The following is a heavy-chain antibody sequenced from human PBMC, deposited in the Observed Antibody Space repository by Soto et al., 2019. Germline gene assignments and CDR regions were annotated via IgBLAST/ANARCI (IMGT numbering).Heavy chain of an antibody. CDR2: INPDNGTT. Sequence: QVQLVQSGAEVRKPGASVNISCRASGFSFSDNLINWVRQAPGQSLEWMGWINPDNGTTRYSQTFQGRVTISRHSSASIAYVEVSDLTSEDTAVYYCARDILSVGPRANDALDVWGQGTMVTVSS. J-gene: IGHJ3*01. D-gene: IGHD2-8*02. CDR3: ARDILSVGPRANDALDV. CDR1: GFSFSDNL. V-gene: IGHV1-3*01.